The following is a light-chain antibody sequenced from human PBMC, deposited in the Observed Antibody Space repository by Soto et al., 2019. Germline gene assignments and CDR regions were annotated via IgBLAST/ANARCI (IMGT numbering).Light chain of an antibody. CDR3: QQRAGWPLT. CDR1: QSVSGF. V-gene: IGKV3-11*01. Sequence: EIVLTQSPVTLSLSPGERATLSCRASQSVSGFLAWYQHKPGQAPRLLIYDASNRASGIPARFSGSGSGTDFTLTISSLEPEDFAVYYCQQRAGWPLTFGGGTKLDIK. J-gene: IGKJ4*01. CDR2: DAS.